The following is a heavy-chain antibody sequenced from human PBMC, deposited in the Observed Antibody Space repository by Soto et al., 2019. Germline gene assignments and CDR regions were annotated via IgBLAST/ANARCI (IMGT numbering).Heavy chain of an antibody. V-gene: IGHV3-74*01. J-gene: IGHJ6*02. CDR1: GFTFSDYL. CDR3: ARAPRGYYGMDV. Sequence: GGSLRLSCAASGFTFSDYLMHWVRQAPGKGLVWVSRIKSDGTSVKGRFTISRDNAKNTLYLQMNSLRVEGTAVYYCARAPRGYYGMDVWGQGTTVTVSS. CDR2: IKSDGT.